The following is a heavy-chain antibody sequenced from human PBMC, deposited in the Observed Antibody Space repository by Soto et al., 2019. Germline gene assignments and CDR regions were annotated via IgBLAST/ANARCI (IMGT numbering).Heavy chain of an antibody. Sequence: ASVKVSCKASGYTFTSYDINWVRQATGQGLEWMGWMNPNSGNTGYAQKFQGRVTMTRNTSINTAYMELSSLRSEDTAVYYCARGGYSSGWYYYYYMDVWGKGTTVTVSS. J-gene: IGHJ6*03. D-gene: IGHD6-19*01. CDR2: MNPNSGNT. V-gene: IGHV1-8*01. CDR1: GYTFTSYD. CDR3: ARGGYSSGWYYYYYMDV.